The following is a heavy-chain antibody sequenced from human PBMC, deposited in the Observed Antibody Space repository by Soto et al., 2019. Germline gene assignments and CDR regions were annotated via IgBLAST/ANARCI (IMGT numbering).Heavy chain of an antibody. J-gene: IGHJ3*02. D-gene: IGHD3-22*01. CDR1: GFTFSNAW. Sequence: EVQLVESGGGLVKPGGSLRLSCAASGFTFSNAWMNWVRQAPGKGLEWVGRIKSKTDGGTTDYAAPVKGRFTISRDDSKNTLYLQMNRLKTEDTAVYYCTTESEAVDSSGYYHDAFDIWGQGTMVTVSS. CDR3: TTESEAVDSSGYYHDAFDI. CDR2: IKSKTDGGTT. V-gene: IGHV3-15*07.